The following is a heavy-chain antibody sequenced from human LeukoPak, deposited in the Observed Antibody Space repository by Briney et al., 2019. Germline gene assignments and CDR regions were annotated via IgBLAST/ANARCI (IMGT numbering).Heavy chain of an antibody. V-gene: IGHV3-23*01. CDR1: GFSFSNSA. J-gene: IGHJ4*02. Sequence: GGSLRLSCTASGFSFSNSAMTWVRQAPGKGLEWASSIGGGGSSYYAGSVKGRFTISRDNSKNTVYLQMNNLRAEDTAIFYCVKGVTMVRGSREFDYWGQGTLVTVSS. CDR2: IGGGGSS. CDR3: VKGVTMVRGSREFDY. D-gene: IGHD3-10*01.